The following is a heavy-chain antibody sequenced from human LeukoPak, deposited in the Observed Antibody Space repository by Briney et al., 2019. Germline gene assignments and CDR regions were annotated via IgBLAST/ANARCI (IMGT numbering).Heavy chain of an antibody. CDR1: GFTFSSHW. Sequence: GGSLRLSCEASGFTFSSHWMHWVRQDPGRGLLWVSRIYSFGNTMGYADFVKGRFIISRDNAKITLYLEMNSLREEDTAVYYCARNNWGIDYWGRGALVTVSS. V-gene: IGHV3-74*01. J-gene: IGHJ4*02. CDR2: IYSFGNTM. D-gene: IGHD7-27*01. CDR3: ARNNWGIDY.